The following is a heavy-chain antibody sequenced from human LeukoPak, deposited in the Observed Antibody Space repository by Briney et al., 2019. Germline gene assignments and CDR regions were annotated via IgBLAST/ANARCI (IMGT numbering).Heavy chain of an antibody. CDR2: ISGSGGST. D-gene: IGHD6-13*01. CDR3: ARLRRYSSSWYGCFDL. CDR1: GFTFSSYA. V-gene: IGHV3-23*01. Sequence: GGSLRLSCAASGFTFSSYAMSWVRQAPGKGLEWVSAISGSGGSTYYADSVKGRFTISRDNSKNTLYLQMNSLRAEDTAVYYCARLRRYSSSWYGCFDLWGRGTLVTVSS. J-gene: IGHJ2*01.